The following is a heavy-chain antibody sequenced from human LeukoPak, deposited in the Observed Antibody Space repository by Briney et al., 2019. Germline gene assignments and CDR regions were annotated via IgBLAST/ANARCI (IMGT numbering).Heavy chain of an antibody. CDR3: ARDSYWLGGTIGAFDI. D-gene: IGHD3-10*01. Sequence: GSLRLSCAASGFSFSTSTMNWVRQAPGRGLEWVPSISSSGSSTYYADSVKGRFTISRDNAKNSLYLQISSLRAEDTALYYCARDSYWLGGTIGAFDIWGQGTMVTVSS. CDR2: ISSSGSST. J-gene: IGHJ3*02. CDR1: GFSFSTST. V-gene: IGHV3-21*01.